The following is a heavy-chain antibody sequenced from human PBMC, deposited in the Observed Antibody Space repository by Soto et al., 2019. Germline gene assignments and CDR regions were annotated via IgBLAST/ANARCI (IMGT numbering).Heavy chain of an antibody. CDR1: GFTFINYS. CDR2: ITSRGTDI. CDR3: ATAPTNFFGSGSHLDY. V-gene: IGHV3-21*01. Sequence: EVQLVESGGGLVKPGGSLRLSCAASGFTFINYSMNWVRQAPGKGLEWVSSITSRGTDIYYEDSVKGRFTISSGNAKKSLFLQMNSRRAEDTAVYYCATAPTNFFGSGSHLDYWGQGTLVTVSP. D-gene: IGHD3-10*01. J-gene: IGHJ4*02.